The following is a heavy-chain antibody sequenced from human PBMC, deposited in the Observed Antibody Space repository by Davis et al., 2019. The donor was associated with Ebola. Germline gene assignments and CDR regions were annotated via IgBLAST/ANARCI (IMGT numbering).Heavy chain of an antibody. D-gene: IGHD3-10*01. V-gene: IGHV3-15*01. J-gene: IGHJ4*02. CDR1: GFTFSSYS. CDR2: IKSKTDGGTT. Sequence: GESLKISCAASGFTFSSYSMNWVRQAPGKGLEWVGRIKSKTDGGTTDYAAPVKGRFTISRDNSKNSLYLQMNSLRVEDTAVYYCARDMGQRGYFDYWGQGTLVTVSS. CDR3: ARDMGQRGYFDY.